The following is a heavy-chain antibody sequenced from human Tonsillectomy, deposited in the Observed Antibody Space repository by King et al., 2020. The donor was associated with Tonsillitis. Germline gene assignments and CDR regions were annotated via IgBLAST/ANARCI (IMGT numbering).Heavy chain of an antibody. CDR1: GFTFSSYA. Sequence: VQLVESGGGLLQRGGSLRLSCEASGFTFSSYAMSWVRQAPGKGLDWVSAISSSGGGTFYADSVKGRFTISRDNSKNTLYLQMNSLRAEDTAVYYCAKTGRNGSGSLAYFMDVWGQGTTVTVSS. V-gene: IGHV3-23*04. D-gene: IGHD6-19*01. CDR3: AKTGRNGSGSLAYFMDV. J-gene: IGHJ6*02. CDR2: ISSSGGGT.